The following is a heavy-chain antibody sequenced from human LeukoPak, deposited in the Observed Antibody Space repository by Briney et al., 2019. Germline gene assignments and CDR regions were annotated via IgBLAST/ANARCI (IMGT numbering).Heavy chain of an antibody. CDR2: IRYDGSNK. CDR3: AKDEMATISAPYY. CDR1: GFTFSSYG. Sequence: GGSLRLSCAASGFTFSSYGMHWVRQAPGKGLEWVAFIRYDGSNKYYADSVEGRFTISRDNSKNTLYLQMNSLRAEDTAVYYCAKDEMATISAPYYWGQGTLVTVSS. V-gene: IGHV3-30*02. D-gene: IGHD5-24*01. J-gene: IGHJ4*02.